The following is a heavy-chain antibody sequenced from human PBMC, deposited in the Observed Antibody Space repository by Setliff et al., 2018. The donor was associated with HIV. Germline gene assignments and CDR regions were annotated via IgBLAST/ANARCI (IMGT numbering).Heavy chain of an antibody. CDR1: GGSISSGDYY. V-gene: IGHV4-61*02. CDR3: EAATVGETGYYGIDV. J-gene: IGHJ6*02. Sequence: SETLSLTCTVSGGSISSGDYYWTWIRQPAGKGLQWIGRIHTSGNTYYNSSLGSRVTMSLDTSKNQFSLKLDFVTAADTAVYYCEAATVGETGYYGIDVWGPGTTVTVSS. D-gene: IGHD1-26*01. CDR2: IHTSGNT.